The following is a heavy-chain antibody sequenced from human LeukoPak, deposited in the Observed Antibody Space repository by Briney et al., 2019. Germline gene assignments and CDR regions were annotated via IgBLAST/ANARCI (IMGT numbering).Heavy chain of an antibody. CDR2: ISGSGVST. D-gene: IGHD3-22*01. J-gene: IGHJ4*02. CDR3: AKESSGYYRPNDY. CDR1: GFTFSSYA. Sequence: PGGSLRLSCAASGFTFSSYAMNCVRQAPGKGLEWVSGISGSGVSTYYADSVKSRFTISRDNSKNTLYLQMNSLRAEDTAAYYCAKESSGYYRPNDYWGQGTLVTVSS. V-gene: IGHV3-23*01.